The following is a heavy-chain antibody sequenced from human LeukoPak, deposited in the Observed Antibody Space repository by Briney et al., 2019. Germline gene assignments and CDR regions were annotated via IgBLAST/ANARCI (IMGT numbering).Heavy chain of an antibody. V-gene: IGHV1-69*06. CDR1: GGALGSYS. D-gene: IGHD2-21*01. CDR2: IVPTFETA. J-gene: IGHJ6*02. CDR3: ARGIYNCGGDCYRGMDV. Sequence: ASVKVSCKTSGGALGSYSISWVRQAPGQGLEWMGGIVPTFETANYAQKFQDRLTITADKSTSTAYMELSSLRSEDTAVYYCARGIYNCGGDCYRGMDVWGQGTTVTVSS.